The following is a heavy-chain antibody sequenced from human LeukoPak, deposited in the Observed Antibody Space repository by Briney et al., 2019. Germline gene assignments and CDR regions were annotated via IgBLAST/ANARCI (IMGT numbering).Heavy chain of an antibody. Sequence: SETLSLTCSVAGASVHSGDYCWAWIRQPPGQSLEYIGAVYYSGVTFDNPSLSGRITMSVDTSKNQFSLNLASVAATDTAIYYCARRGVFGSDNYFEYWGQGILVIVSS. V-gene: IGHV4-39*01. D-gene: IGHD3-10*01. CDR1: GASVHSGDYC. CDR3: ARRGVFGSDNYFEY. CDR2: VYYSGVT. J-gene: IGHJ4*01.